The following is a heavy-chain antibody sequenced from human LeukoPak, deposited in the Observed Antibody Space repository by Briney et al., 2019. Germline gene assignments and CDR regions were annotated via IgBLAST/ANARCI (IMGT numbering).Heavy chain of an antibody. CDR3: AKYYYDSSGYYYPGAFDI. J-gene: IGHJ3*02. CDR1: GFNFSSYG. Sequence: GGSLRLSCAASGFNFSSYGMTWVRHAPGQGLEGVECVSTNNSSRGGSTYYAASVKGRFTISRDNSKNPLYLQMNNLRAEDTAVYYCAKYYYDSSGYYYPGAFDIWSQGTMVTVSS. D-gene: IGHD3-22*01. V-gene: IGHV3-23*01. CDR2: NSSRGGST.